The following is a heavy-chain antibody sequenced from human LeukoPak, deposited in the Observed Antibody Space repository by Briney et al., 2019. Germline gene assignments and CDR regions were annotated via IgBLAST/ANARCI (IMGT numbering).Heavy chain of an antibody. Sequence: GGSLRLSCTASGFTFDDYALSWVRQVPGKGLEWVSGISWNSDKTVYADSVERRFTISRDNDKNSLYLQMDSLRAEETALYFCVRDRSPGAATAGDSFDYWGQGILVPVSS. CDR2: ISWNSDKT. J-gene: IGHJ4*02. V-gene: IGHV3-20*04. CDR1: GFTFDDYA. CDR3: VRDRSPGAATAGDSFDY. D-gene: IGHD1-26*01.